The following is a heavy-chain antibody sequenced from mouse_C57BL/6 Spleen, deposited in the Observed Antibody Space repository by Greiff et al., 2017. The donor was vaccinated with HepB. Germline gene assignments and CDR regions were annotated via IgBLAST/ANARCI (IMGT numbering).Heavy chain of an antibody. V-gene: IGHV1-64*01. Sequence: VQLQQPGAELVKPGASVKLSCKASGYTFTSYWMHWVKQRPGQGLEWIGMIHPNSGSTNYNEKFKSKATLTVDKSSSTAYMQLSSLTSEDSAVYYCARRLLRYSMDYWGQGTSVTVSS. J-gene: IGHJ4*01. CDR3: ARRLLRYSMDY. D-gene: IGHD1-1*01. CDR2: IHPNSGST. CDR1: GYTFTSYW.